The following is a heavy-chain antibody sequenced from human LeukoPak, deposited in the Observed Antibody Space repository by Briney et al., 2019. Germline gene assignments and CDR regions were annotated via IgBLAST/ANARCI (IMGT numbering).Heavy chain of an antibody. CDR3: AKDPRYCSSTSCPFDY. J-gene: IGHJ4*02. D-gene: IGHD2-2*01. CDR2: ISGSGGST. Sequence: PGGSLRLSCAASGFTFSTYAMSWVRQAPGKGLEWVSTISGSGGSTYYADSVKGRFTISRDTSKNTLYLQMNSLRAEDTAIYYCAKDPRYCSSTSCPFDYWGQGTLVTVSS. V-gene: IGHV3-23*01. CDR1: GFTFSTYA.